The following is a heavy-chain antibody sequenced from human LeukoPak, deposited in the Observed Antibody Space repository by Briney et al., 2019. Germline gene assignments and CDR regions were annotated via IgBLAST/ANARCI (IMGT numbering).Heavy chain of an antibody. Sequence: ASVKVSCKPAGYTFTSYYMHWWRQAPGQGLEWRGIINPSGGDTSYAQKFQGRVTTTRDPSTSTVYMEVVSLRPEDTAVYYCARGCRVVPGVHNVGMTSYYNGMDVWGQKTTVTVSS. V-gene: IGHV1-46*01. CDR3: ARGCRVVPGVHNVGMTSYYNGMDV. D-gene: IGHD2-2*01. J-gene: IGHJ6*02. CDR2: INPSGGDT. CDR1: GYTFTSYY.